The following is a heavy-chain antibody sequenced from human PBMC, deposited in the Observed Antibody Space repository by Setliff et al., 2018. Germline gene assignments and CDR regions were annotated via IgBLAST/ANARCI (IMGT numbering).Heavy chain of an antibody. CDR2: VYHSGTA. D-gene: IGHD3-3*01. J-gene: IGHJ6*03. CDR1: GGPFSGAS. Sequence: SETLSLTCTVSGGPFSGASIWSWIRQPPGKGLEFIGYVYHSGTAKYDPSLESRAIMSVDASKNEISLKLKSVTAADTAVYYCARMTGFQYIDVWGKGTTVTVSS. CDR3: ARMTGFQYIDV. V-gene: IGHV4-59*01.